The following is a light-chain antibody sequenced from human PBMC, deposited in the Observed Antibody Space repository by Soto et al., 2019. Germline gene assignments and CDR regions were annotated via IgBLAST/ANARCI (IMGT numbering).Light chain of an antibody. CDR3: QQRSNWPIT. CDR1: QSIGNS. J-gene: IGKJ5*01. V-gene: IGKV3-11*01. CDR2: DAS. Sequence: EVVLTQSPATLSLSPGERATLSCRASQSIGNSLAWYQQKPGQAPRLLIYDASNRATGFPARFSGSGSGTDFTLTISSLEPEDFAVYYCQQRSNWPITFGQGTRLEIK.